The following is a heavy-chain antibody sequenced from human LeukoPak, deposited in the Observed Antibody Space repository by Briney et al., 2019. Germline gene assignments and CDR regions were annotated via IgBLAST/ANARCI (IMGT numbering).Heavy chain of an antibody. J-gene: IGHJ4*02. D-gene: IGHD4-17*01. CDR3: ARGATVTTSYDY. Sequence: PSETLSLTXTVSGGSISSGDYYWSWIRQPPGKGLEWIGYIYYSGSTYYNPSLKSRVTISVDTSKNQFSLKLSSVTAADTAVYYCARGATVTTSYDYWGQGTLVTVSS. CDR2: IYYSGST. V-gene: IGHV4-30-4*08. CDR1: GGSISSGDYY.